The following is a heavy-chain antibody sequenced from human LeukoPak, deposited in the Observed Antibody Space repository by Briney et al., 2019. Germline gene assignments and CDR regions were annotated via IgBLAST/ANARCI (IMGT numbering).Heavy chain of an antibody. CDR1: GFTFGAYW. J-gene: IGHJ5*02. Sequence: PGGSLRLSCAASGFTFGAYWMHWVRQAPGKGLEWVANINQHGSEKYYVGSVKGRFTISRDNAKNSLYLQMNSLRAEDTAVYYCARDPYSTTWSAFDPWGQGTQVTVSS. D-gene: IGHD6-13*01. V-gene: IGHV3-7*01. CDR3: ARDPYSTTWSAFDP. CDR2: INQHGSEK.